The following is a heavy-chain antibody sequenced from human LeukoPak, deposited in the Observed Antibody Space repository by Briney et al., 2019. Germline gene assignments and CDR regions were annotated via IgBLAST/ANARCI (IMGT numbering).Heavy chain of an antibody. Sequence: ASVKVSCKASGYTFTSYYMHWVRQAPGQGLEWMGIINPSGGSTSYAQKFQGRVTMTRDMSTSTVYMELSSLRSEDTAVYYCARDESSRGDPNWFDPWGQGTLVTVSS. V-gene: IGHV1-46*01. D-gene: IGHD2-21*02. CDR2: INPSGGST. CDR3: ARDESSRGDPNWFDP. J-gene: IGHJ5*02. CDR1: GYTFTSYY.